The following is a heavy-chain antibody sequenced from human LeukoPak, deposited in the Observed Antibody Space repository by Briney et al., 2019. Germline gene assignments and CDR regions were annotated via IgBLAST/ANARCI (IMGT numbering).Heavy chain of an antibody. CDR2: IYYSGST. Sequence: PSETLSLTCTVSGGSISSYYWSWIRQPPGKGLEWIGYIYYSGSTNYNPSLKSRVTISVDTSKNQFSLKLSSVTAADTAVYYCASWYYYDSSGYYRTWGQGTLVTVSS. D-gene: IGHD3-22*01. CDR1: GGSISSYY. J-gene: IGHJ5*02. CDR3: ASWYYYDSSGYYRT. V-gene: IGHV4-59*01.